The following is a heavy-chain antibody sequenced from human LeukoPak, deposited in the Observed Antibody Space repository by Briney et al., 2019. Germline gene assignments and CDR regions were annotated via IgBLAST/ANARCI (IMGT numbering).Heavy chain of an antibody. J-gene: IGHJ6*04. Sequence: GGSLGLSCAASGFTFGSYEMNWVRQAPGKGLKWVSYISSSGSTIYYADSVKGRFTISRDNAKNSLYLQMNSLRAEDTAVYYCAELGITMIGGVWGKGTTVTISS. CDR3: AELGITMIGGV. D-gene: IGHD3-10*02. V-gene: IGHV3-48*03. CDR2: ISSSGSTI. CDR1: GFTFGSYE.